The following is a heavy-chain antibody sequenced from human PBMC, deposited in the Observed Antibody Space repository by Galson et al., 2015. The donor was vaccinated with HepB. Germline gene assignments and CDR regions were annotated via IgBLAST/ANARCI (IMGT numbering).Heavy chain of an antibody. J-gene: IGHJ5*02. CDR3: GRQRYRVIGT. Sequence: SGRYYWSWIRQPPGKELQWIATIYYTGNTYYNPSLRSRVTVSIDTSDNQFSLNMTSVTAADTAVYFCGRQRYRVIGTWGQGLLVTVST. CDR2: IYYTGNT. D-gene: IGHD2-21*01. CDR1: SGRYY. V-gene: IGHV4-30-2*03.